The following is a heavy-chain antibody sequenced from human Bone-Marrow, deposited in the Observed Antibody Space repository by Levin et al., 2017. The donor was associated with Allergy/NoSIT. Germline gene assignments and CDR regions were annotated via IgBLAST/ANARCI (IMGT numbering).Heavy chain of an antibody. CDR2: ISSSDTTK. CDR3: ARPVTTGRAHYDY. CDR1: GFTFSDYY. V-gene: IGHV3-11*01. Sequence: GGSLRLSCAASGFTFSDYYMTWIRQAPGKGLEWVSYISSSDTTKYYADSVKGRFTISRDNAKNSLFLQMNSLRAEDTAVYYCARPVTTGRAHYDYWGQGTLVTVSS. J-gene: IGHJ4*02. D-gene: IGHD1-1*01.